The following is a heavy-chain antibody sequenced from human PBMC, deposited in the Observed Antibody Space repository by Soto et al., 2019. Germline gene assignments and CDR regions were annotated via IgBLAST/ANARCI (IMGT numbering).Heavy chain of an antibody. D-gene: IGHD6-19*01. CDR3: ARGGTVAANFDY. CDR2: FNPTGGYT. J-gene: IGHJ4*02. Sequence: QVHLVQSGAEVKKPGASVKVSCKASGYPFTSYYMHWVRQAPGQGLEWMGMFNPTGGYTNYAQKFQGRVTMTSDTSTSTVYMEMSSLRSEDTDVYYCARGGTVAANFDYWGQGTLVTVSS. CDR1: GYPFTSYY. V-gene: IGHV1-46*01.